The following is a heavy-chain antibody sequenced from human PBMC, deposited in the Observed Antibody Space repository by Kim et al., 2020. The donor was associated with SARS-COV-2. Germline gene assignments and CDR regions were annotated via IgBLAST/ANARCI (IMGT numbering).Heavy chain of an antibody. D-gene: IGHD2-15*01. CDR3: AKMLGYCSGGSCYASGFDY. J-gene: IGHJ4*02. Sequence: GRFTISRDNSKNTLYLQMNSLRAEDTAVYYCAKMLGYCSGGSCYASGFDYWGQGTLVTVSS. V-gene: IGHV3-23*01.